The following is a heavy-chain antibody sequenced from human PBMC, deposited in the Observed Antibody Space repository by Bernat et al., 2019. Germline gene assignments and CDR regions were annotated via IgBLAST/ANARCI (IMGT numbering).Heavy chain of an antibody. Sequence: GGGRGGASWGRCLSCPGAGGSRSGSMDYVGWVRHPPGRWLDCIGSIYYSGSTYYNPSLKRRVTISVDTSKNQFSLNLSAVTAADTAVYYCARQGGPGIEAEIDWGQGTLGTVSS. CDR1: GGSRSGSMDY. CDR2: IYYSGST. V-gene: IGHV4-39*01. D-gene: IGHD6-25*01. J-gene: IGHJ4*02. CDR3: ARQGGPGIEAEID.